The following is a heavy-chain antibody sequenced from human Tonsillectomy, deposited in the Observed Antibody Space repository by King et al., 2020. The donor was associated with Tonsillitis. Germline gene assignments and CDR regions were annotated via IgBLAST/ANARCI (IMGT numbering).Heavy chain of an antibody. CDR3: ATLPAYSGYGGYPFDI. V-gene: IGHV3-48*04. D-gene: IGHD5-12*01. CDR1: GFTFSTYN. Sequence: VQLVESGGGLVQPGGSLRLSCAASGFTFSTYNMNWVRQAPGKGLEWVSYISSSSTVIYYGDSVKGRFTISRDNAKNSLYLQMNSLRVEDTGVYYCATLPAYSGYGGYPFDIWGQGTMVTVSS. CDR2: ISSSSTVI. J-gene: IGHJ3*02.